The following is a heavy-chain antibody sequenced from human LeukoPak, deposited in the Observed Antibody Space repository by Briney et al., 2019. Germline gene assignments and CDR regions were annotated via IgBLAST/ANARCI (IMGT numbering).Heavy chain of an antibody. CDR3: ARGAGWAFDY. D-gene: IGHD1-1*01. CDR1: GDSFSSNSAA. Sequence: SQTLSLTCAISGDSFSSNSAAWNWIRQSPSRGREWLGRTYYRSKWYNDYAASVKGRMTINPDTSKNQFSLQLNSVTPEDTAVYYCARGAGWAFDYWGQGTLVTVSS. V-gene: IGHV6-1*01. J-gene: IGHJ4*02. CDR2: TYYRSKWYN.